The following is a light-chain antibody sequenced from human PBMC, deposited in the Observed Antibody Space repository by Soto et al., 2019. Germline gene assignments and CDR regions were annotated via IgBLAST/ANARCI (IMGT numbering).Light chain of an antibody. CDR3: QQYNDNWT. V-gene: IGKV1-5*03. CDR1: QSISSW. J-gene: IGKJ1*01. CDR2: KAS. Sequence: DIQMTQSPSTLSASVGDRVTITCRASQSISSWLAWYQQKPGKAPKLLIYKASTLQSGVQSRFSGSGSGTEFTLAIRSLQPDDSATYYCQQYNDNWTFGQGTKVEIK.